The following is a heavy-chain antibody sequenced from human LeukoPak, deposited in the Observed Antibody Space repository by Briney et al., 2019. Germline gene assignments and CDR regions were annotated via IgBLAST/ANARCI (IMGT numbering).Heavy chain of an antibody. J-gene: IGHJ4*02. CDR3: VLSYFWFSSWDFAY. CDR2: IREDGSES. V-gene: IGHV3-7*02. Sequence: PGGSLRLSCVASGFRLSIYCMGWVRQAPGKGLEWVSSIREDGSESYYVGSVKGRFTISRDNSKNTLYLQVNSLRAEHTAIYYVVLSYFWFSSWDFAYWGQGAQGTVSS. D-gene: IGHD6-13*01. CDR1: GFRLSIYC.